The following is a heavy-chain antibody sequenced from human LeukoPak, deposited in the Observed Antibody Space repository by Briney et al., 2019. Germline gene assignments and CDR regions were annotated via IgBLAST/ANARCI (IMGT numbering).Heavy chain of an antibody. CDR2: TSSSDDGT. D-gene: IGHD2-15*01. V-gene: IGHV3-23*01. J-gene: IGHJ4*02. CDR1: GFPLSSYA. Sequence: GGSLRLSCAASGFPLSSYAMSWVRQVPGKGLEWVSATSSSDDGTYHADSVRGRFTIYRDNFRNTLYLQMNRLRVEDAALYYCARAPVTSCSGAFCYPFALCGQGVLVTVSS. CDR3: ARAPVTSCSGAFCYPFAL.